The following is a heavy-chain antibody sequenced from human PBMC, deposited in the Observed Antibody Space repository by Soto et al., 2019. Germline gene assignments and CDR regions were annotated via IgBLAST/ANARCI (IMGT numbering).Heavy chain of an antibody. CDR3: ARLLRWNNWFDP. CDR2: IYYSGST. CDR1: GGSISSSSYY. J-gene: IGHJ5*02. D-gene: IGHD2-15*01. V-gene: IGHV4-39*01. Sequence: SETLSLTCTVSGGSISSSSYYWGWIRQPPGKGLEWIGSIYYSGSTYYNPSLKSRVTISVDTSKNQFSLKLSSVTAADTAVYYCARLLRWNNWFDPWGQGTLVTVSS.